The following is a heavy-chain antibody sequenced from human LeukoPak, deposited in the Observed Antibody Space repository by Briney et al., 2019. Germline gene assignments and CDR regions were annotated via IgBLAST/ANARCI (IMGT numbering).Heavy chain of an antibody. Sequence: SETLSLTCTVSGGSISSYYWSWIRQPPGKGLEWIGYIYYSGSTNYNPSLKSRVTISVDTSKNQFSLKLSSVTAADTAVYYCWGLLGSWDYYYYMDVWGKGATVTVSS. CDR3: WGLLGSWDYYYYMDV. J-gene: IGHJ6*03. V-gene: IGHV4-59*08. CDR1: GGSISSYY. D-gene: IGHD1-26*01. CDR2: IYYSGST.